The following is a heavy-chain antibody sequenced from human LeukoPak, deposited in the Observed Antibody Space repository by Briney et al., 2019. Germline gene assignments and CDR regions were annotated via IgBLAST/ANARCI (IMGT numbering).Heavy chain of an antibody. Sequence: SETLSLTCAVHGGSLSDNYWSWIRQTPGKGVEWIGEINHRGRTKYNPYLKRRVTISVEKSKKQFALKLKYVAAADTAVYYCARGGYGSGSNRFRAFDIWGQGTMVTVSS. CDR3: ARGGYGSGSNRFRAFDI. J-gene: IGHJ3*02. V-gene: IGHV4-34*01. CDR2: INHRGRT. D-gene: IGHD3-10*01. CDR1: GGSLSDNY.